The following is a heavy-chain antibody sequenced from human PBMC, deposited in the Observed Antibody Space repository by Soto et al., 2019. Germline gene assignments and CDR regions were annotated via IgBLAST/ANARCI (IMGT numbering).Heavy chain of an antibody. CDR3: ARGKGLIAVAAFDI. J-gene: IGHJ3*02. CDR1: GFTFSSYS. V-gene: IGHV3-21*01. Sequence: EVQLVESGGGLVKPGGSLRLSCAASGFTFSSYSMNWVRQAPGKGLEWVSSISSSSSYIYYADSVKGRFTISRDNAKNLLYLQMNSLRAEDTAVYYCARGKGLIAVAAFDIWGQGTMVTVSS. CDR2: ISSSSSYI. D-gene: IGHD6-19*01.